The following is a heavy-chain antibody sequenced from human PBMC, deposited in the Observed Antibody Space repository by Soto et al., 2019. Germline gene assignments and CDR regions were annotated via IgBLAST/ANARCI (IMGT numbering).Heavy chain of an antibody. CDR3: AILSN. Sequence: LRLSCAASGFTVSSNYMNWVRQAPGKGLEWVSIIYSDATTSYADSVKGRFTISRDNFKNTLHLQMNSLRAEDSAVYYCAILSNWGQGTLVTVSS. D-gene: IGHD6-6*01. CDR1: GFTVSSNY. CDR2: IYSDATT. J-gene: IGHJ4*02. V-gene: IGHV3-53*01.